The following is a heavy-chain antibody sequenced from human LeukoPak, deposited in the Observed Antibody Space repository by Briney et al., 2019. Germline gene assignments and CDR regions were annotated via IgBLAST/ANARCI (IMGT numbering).Heavy chain of an antibody. Sequence: GGSLRLSCAASGFTFNNYAMNWVRQAPGKGLEWVSIISGSGDSTYYANSVKGRFTISRDNSKNTLYLQMNSLRVEDAAIYYCARDPYNGAYSEGYYYYYMDVWGKGTTVTVSS. V-gene: IGHV3-23*01. J-gene: IGHJ6*03. CDR3: ARDPYNGAYSEGYYYYYMDV. D-gene: IGHD3-22*01. CDR2: ISGSGDST. CDR1: GFTFNNYA.